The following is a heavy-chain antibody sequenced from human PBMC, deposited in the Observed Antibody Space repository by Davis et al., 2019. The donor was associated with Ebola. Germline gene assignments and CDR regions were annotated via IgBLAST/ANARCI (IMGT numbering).Heavy chain of an antibody. CDR2: IYYSGST. V-gene: IGHV4-59*01. Sequence: PSETLSLTCTVSGGSISSYYWSWIRQPPGKGLEWIGYIYYSGSTNYNPSLKSRVTISVDTSKNQFSLKLSSVTAADTAVYYCARGPLVLRFLDYGMDIWGQGTTVTVSS. CDR3: ARGPLVLRFLDYGMDI. CDR1: GGSISSYY. D-gene: IGHD3-3*01. J-gene: IGHJ6*02.